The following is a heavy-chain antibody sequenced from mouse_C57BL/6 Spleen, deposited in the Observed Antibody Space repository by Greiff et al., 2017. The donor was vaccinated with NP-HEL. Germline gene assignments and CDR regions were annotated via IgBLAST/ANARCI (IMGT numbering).Heavy chain of an antibody. CDR2: INYDGSST. V-gene: IGHV5-16*01. J-gene: IGHJ4*01. CDR1: GFTFSDYY. D-gene: IGHD1-1*01. Sequence: EVKLVESEGGLVQPGSSMKLSCTASGFTFSDYYMAWVRQVPEKGLEWVANINYDGSSTYYLDSLKSRFIISRDNAKNILYLQMSSLKSEDTATYYCARGSRGAMDYWGQGTSVTVSS. CDR3: ARGSRGAMDY.